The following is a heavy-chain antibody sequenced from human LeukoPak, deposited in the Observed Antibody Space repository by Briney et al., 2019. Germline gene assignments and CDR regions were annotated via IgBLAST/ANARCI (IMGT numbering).Heavy chain of an antibody. CDR3: ARAPYDILTGYYHYYYGMDV. J-gene: IGHJ6*02. CDR1: GGSISSYY. V-gene: IGHV4-59*01. CDR2: IYYSGST. D-gene: IGHD3-9*01. Sequence: SETLSLTCTVSGGSISSYYWSWIRQPPGKGLEWIGYIYYSGSTNYNPSLKSRVTISVDTSMNQFSLKLSSVTAADTAVYYCARAPYDILTGYYHYYYGMDVWGQGTTVTVSS.